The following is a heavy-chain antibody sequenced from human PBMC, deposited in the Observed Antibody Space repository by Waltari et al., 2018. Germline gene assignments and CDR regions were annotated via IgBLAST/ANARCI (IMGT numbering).Heavy chain of an antibody. CDR2: INSNTGGA. CDR3: AREALGGTKAFDM. J-gene: IGHJ3*02. Sequence: QIQIMQSGAEVKKPGASVTVSCQASGYTFTDYYIHWARQAPGQGLEGMGWINSNTGGADCAQSFQGRVTVTRDTSISTVYMELSGLTSDDTAVYYCAREALGGTKAFDMWGQGTMVTVSS. CDR1: GYTFTDYY. V-gene: IGHV1-2*02. D-gene: IGHD1-7*01.